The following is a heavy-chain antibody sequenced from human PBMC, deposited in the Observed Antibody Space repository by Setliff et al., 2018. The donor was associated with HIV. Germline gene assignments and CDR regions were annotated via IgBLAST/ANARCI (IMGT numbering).Heavy chain of an antibody. D-gene: IGHD1-26*01. J-gene: IGHJ4*02. CDR2: ISAYTANT. CDR1: GHTFPNYG. Sequence: ASVKVSCKASGHTFPNYGITWVRQAPGQGLEWMGWISAYTANTNYAQNLQGRVTLTTDTSTSTAYMELRSLRSDDTAVYYCARVRVGATPLDYWGQGTLVTVS. V-gene: IGHV1-18*01. CDR3: ARVRVGATPLDY.